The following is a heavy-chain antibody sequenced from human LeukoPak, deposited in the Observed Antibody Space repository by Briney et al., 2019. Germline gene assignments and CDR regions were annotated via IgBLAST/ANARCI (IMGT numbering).Heavy chain of an antibody. CDR2: MYNSGST. V-gene: IGHV4-59*01. Sequence: SETLSLTCTVSGGSISGSYWSWNRQPPGKGLEWIAYMYNSGSTNYNPSLKSRVTISIDTSKNQFSLKLSSLTAADTAIYYCARGIESYGDYGYWGQGILVTVSS. CDR3: ARGIESYGDYGY. CDR1: GGSISGSY. J-gene: IGHJ4*02. D-gene: IGHD4-17*01.